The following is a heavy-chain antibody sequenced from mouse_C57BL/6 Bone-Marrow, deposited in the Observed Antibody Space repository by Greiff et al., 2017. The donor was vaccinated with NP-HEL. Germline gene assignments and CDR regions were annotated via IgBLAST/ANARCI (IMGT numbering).Heavy chain of an antibody. CDR1: GYTFTEYT. V-gene: IGHV1-62-2*01. D-gene: IGHD1-1*01. Sequence: LVEPGASVKLSCKSSGYTFTEYTIHWVKQRSGQGLEWIGWFYPGSGSIKYNEKFKDKATLTADKSSSTVYMELSRLTSEDSAVYFCARHGEEGYYYGSSYPHWGQGTSVTVSS. J-gene: IGHJ4*01. CDR2: FYPGSGSI. CDR3: ARHGEEGYYYGSSYPH.